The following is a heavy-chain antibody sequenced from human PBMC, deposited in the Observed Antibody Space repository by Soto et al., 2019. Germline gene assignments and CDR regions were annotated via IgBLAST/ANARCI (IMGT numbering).Heavy chain of an antibody. J-gene: IGHJ6*02. CDR2: INPSGGST. V-gene: IGHV1-46*01. CDR3: ARESFAAYYYYGMDV. Sequence: QAQLVQSGAEVKKPGASVKVSCKASGYTFTAYYMHWVRQAPGQGLEWMGIINPSGGSTSYAPKFQGRVSMTGDTSTSTFYMELSSLEFEDTALYYCARESFAAYYYYGMDVWGQGTTVTVSS. CDR1: GYTFTAYY. D-gene: IGHD3-3*01.